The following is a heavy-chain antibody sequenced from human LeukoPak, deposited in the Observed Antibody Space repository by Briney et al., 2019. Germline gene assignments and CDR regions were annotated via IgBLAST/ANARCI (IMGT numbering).Heavy chain of an antibody. CDR3: AREGYDSSGYQQD. J-gene: IGHJ4*02. CDR1: GGSISSGGYS. V-gene: IGHV4-30-2*01. CDR2: IYHSGST. D-gene: IGHD3-22*01. Sequence: SETLSLTCAVSGGSISSGGYSWSWIRQPPGKGLEWIGYIYHSGSTYYNPSLKSRVTISVDRSKNQFSLKLSSVTAADTAVYYCAREGYDSSGYQQDWGQGTLVTVSS.